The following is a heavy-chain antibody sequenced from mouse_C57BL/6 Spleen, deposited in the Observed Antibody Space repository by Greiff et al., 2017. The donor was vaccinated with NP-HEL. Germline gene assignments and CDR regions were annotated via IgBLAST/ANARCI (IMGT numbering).Heavy chain of an antibody. V-gene: IGHV1-52*01. CDR2: IDPSDSET. Sequence: QVQLQQPGAELVRPGSSVKLSCKASGYTFTSYWMHWVKQRPIQGLEWIGNIDPSDSETPYNQKFKDKATLTVDKSSSTAYMQLSSLTSEDSAVYYCARRGANYDYYYAMDYWGQGTSVTVSS. CDR3: ARRGANYDYYYAMDY. J-gene: IGHJ4*01. D-gene: IGHD2-4*01. CDR1: GYTFTSYW.